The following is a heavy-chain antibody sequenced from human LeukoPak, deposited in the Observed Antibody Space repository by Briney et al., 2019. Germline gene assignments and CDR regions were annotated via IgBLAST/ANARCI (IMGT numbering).Heavy chain of an antibody. D-gene: IGHD3-3*01. CDR3: AREDFWSGYNYFDY. Sequence: PSGTLSLTCTVSGGSVSSGSYYWSWIRQPPGKGLEWIGYIYYSGSTNYNPSLKSRVTISVDTSKNQFSLKLSSVTAADTAVYYCAREDFWSGYNYFDYWGQGTLVTVSS. CDR2: IYYSGST. V-gene: IGHV4-61*01. J-gene: IGHJ4*02. CDR1: GGSVSSGSYY.